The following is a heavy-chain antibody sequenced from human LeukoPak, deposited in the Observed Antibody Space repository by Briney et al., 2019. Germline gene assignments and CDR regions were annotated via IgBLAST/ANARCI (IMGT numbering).Heavy chain of an antibody. D-gene: IGHD2-2*01. CDR3: ARDLYIVVVPAATGGVLGI. Sequence: PGGSLRLSCAASGFTFSSYAMHRVRQAPGKGLEWVSYISSSSSTIYYADSVKGRFTISRDNAKNSLYLQMNSLRAEDTAVYYCARDLYIVVVPAATGGVLGIWGQGTMVTVSS. CDR1: GFTFSSYA. CDR2: ISSSSSTI. J-gene: IGHJ3*02. V-gene: IGHV3-48*01.